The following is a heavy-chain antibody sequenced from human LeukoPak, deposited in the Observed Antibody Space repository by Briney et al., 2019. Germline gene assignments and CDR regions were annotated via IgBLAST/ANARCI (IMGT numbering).Heavy chain of an antibody. CDR3: ARTDYYYDSSGLQYVQH. D-gene: IGHD3-22*01. Sequence: PGGSLSLSCAASGFTFSSYAMSWVRQAPGKGLEWVSAISGSGGSTYYADSVKGRFTISRDNSKNTLYLQMNSLRAEDTAVYYCARTDYYYDSSGLQYVQHGGRAPWSPSHQ. J-gene: IGHJ1*01. CDR2: ISGSGGST. CDR1: GFTFSSYA. V-gene: IGHV3-23*01.